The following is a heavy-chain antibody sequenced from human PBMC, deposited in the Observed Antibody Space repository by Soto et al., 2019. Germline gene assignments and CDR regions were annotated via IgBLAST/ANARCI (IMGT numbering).Heavy chain of an antibody. V-gene: IGHV3-33*01. D-gene: IGHD6-13*01. Sequence: GGSLRLSCAASGFTFSSYGMHWVRQAPGKGLEWVAVIWYDGSNKYYADSVKGRFTISRDNSKNTLYLQMNSLRAEDTAVYYCARESLRQLVRSWFDPWGQGTLVTVSS. CDR1: GFTFSSYG. CDR2: IWYDGSNK. CDR3: ARESLRQLVRSWFDP. J-gene: IGHJ5*02.